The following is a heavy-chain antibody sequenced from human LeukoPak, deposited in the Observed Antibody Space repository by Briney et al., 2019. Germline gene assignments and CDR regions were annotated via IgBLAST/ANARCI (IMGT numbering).Heavy chain of an antibody. CDR3: ARDLGGSYSSENWFDP. J-gene: IGHJ5*02. V-gene: IGHV3-23*01. CDR2: VSPPGGGT. CDR1: GFTFSNHG. D-gene: IGHD1-26*01. Sequence: GGSLRLSCAASGFTFSNHGMNWVRQAPGKGLEWLSGVSPPGGGTYYADSVKGRFTISRDDSKNTLSLQMNSLRVEDTAVYYCARDLGGSYSSENWFDPWGQGTLVTVSS.